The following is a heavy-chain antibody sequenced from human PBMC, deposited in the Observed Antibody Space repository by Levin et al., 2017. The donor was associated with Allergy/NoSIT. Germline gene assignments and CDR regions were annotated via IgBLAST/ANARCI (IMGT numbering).Heavy chain of an antibody. D-gene: IGHD3-3*01. CDR2: ISSTCSTI. V-gene: IGHV3-48*03. CDR3: ARQLGNFWSSYNYFDY. J-gene: IGHJ4*02. Sequence: GESLKISCAASGFTFSSYVMNLVRPAPGEGLEWVSYISSTCSTIYSPDSLKGRFPLSRDHAKNSLYLHMNSLTAEDTAVYYCARQLGNFWSSYNYFDYWRQGTLVTVSS. CDR1: GFTFSSYV.